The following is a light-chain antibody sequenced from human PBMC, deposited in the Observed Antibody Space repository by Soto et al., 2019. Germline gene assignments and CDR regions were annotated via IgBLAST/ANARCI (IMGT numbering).Light chain of an antibody. CDR2: RND. J-gene: IGLJ3*02. V-gene: IGLV1-47*02. Sequence: QSVLTQPPSASGTPGQRVTISCSGSGSNIGSHDVYWYQHLPGTAPKVLIYRNDQRPSGVPDRFSASRSGTSAFLAISGLRSEDEADYYCVAWDDILSGRVFGGGTQLTVL. CDR3: VAWDDILSGRV. CDR1: GSNIGSHD.